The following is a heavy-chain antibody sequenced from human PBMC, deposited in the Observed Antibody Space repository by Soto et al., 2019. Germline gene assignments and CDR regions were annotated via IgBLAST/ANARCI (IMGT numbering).Heavy chain of an antibody. D-gene: IGHD4-17*01. CDR1: GGSISSGGYY. J-gene: IGHJ4*02. Sequence: QVQLQESGPGLVKPSQTLSLTCTVSGGSISSGGYYWSWIRQHPGKGLEWIVYIYYSGSTYYIPSLKSRFTMSVDTSKNQVYLKLSSVTAADTAVYYCAGVGCYGDAPYFDYWGQGTLVTVSS. V-gene: IGHV4-31*03. CDR3: AGVGCYGDAPYFDY. CDR2: IYYSGST.